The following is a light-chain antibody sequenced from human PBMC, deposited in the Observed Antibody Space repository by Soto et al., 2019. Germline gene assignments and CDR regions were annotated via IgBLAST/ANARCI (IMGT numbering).Light chain of an antibody. J-gene: IGKJ5*01. V-gene: IGKV1-39*01. Sequence: DIQMTQSPSSLSASVGDRVTITCRASQSISSYLNWYQQKPGKAPKLLIYAASSLQSGVPSRFSGSGSGTDFTLTISSLQPEDFATYYCQQXYSTLITFGQGTRLE. CDR3: QQXYSTLIT. CDR2: AAS. CDR1: QSISSY.